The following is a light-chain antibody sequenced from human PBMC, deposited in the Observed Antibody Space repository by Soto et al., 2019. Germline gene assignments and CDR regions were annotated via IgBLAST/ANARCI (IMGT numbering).Light chain of an antibody. Sequence: DIQMTQSPPSLSASVGDRVTITCRASQTISSYLNWYQQKPGKAPKLLIYAASTLQSGVPSRFSGSESGTDFTLTISSLQPEDFATYYCQQSHGIPYTFGQGTKLESK. V-gene: IGKV1-39*01. CDR2: AAS. J-gene: IGKJ2*01. CDR1: QTISSY. CDR3: QQSHGIPYT.